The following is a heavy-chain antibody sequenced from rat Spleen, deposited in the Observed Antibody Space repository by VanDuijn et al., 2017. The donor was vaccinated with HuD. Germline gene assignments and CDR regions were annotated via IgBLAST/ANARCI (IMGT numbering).Heavy chain of an antibody. Sequence: EVQLVESGGGLVQPGRSMKLSCAASGFTFSSFPMAWVRQAPTKGLEWVATISTSGGSTYYRDSVKGRFTISRDNAKSTLYLQMNSLRSEDTATYYCTTVVQGHGFAYWGQGTLVTVSS. V-gene: IGHV5-46*01. D-gene: IGHD1-1*01. CDR1: GFTFSSFP. J-gene: IGHJ3*01. CDR3: TTVVQGHGFAY. CDR2: ISTSGGST.